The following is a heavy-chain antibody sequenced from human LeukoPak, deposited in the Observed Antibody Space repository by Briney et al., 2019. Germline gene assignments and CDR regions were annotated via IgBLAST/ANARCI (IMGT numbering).Heavy chain of an antibody. CDR1: GXXXSXYY. CDR2: INHSGST. Sequence: SETLSXXXXVXGXXXSXYYXXWIRQPPGKGLEWIGEINHSGSTNYNPSLKSRVTISVDTSKNQFSLKLSSVTAADTAVYYCARVSLRPRGYSGYGVDYWGQGTLVTVSS. J-gene: IGHJ4*02. D-gene: IGHD5-12*01. V-gene: IGHV4-34*01. CDR3: ARVSLRPRGYSGYGVDY.